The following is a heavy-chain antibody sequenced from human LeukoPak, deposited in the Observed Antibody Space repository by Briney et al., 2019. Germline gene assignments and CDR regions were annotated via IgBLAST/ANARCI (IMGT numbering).Heavy chain of an antibody. CDR3: ARHVRFLEWLSSYYFDY. CDR1: GGSFSGYY. D-gene: IGHD3-3*01. J-gene: IGHJ4*02. Sequence: SETLSLTCAVYGGSFSGYYWGWIRQPPGKGLEWIGSIYYSGTTYYNPSLKSRVTISVDTSKSQFSLRLTSVTAADTAVYYCARHVRFLEWLSSYYFDYWGQGTLVTVSS. V-gene: IGHV4-39*01. CDR2: IYYSGTT.